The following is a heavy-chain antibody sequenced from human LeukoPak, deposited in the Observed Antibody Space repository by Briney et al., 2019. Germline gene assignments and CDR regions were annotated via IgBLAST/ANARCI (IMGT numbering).Heavy chain of an antibody. CDR1: GFTFSSYR. Sequence: GSLRLSCAASGFTFSSYRMNWVRQPPGKGLEWIGEINHSGSTNYNPSLKSRVTISVDTSKNQFSLKLSSVTAADTAVYYCARQMQLVLLYWFDPWGQGTLVTVSS. CDR2: INHSGST. J-gene: IGHJ5*02. CDR3: ARQMQLVLLYWFDP. V-gene: IGHV4-34*01. D-gene: IGHD6-13*01.